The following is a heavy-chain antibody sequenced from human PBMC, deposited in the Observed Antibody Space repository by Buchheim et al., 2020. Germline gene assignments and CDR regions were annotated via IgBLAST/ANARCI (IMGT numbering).Heavy chain of an antibody. CDR2: ISSSGSTT. V-gene: IGHV3-11*01. J-gene: IGHJ4*02. D-gene: IGHD3-22*01. CDR1: GFVSSDYY. CDR3: ARAGYHDRSGYYPRFDY. Sequence: QVQLVESGGGLVKPGGSLRLSCAASGFVSSDYYMGWIRQAPGKGLEWVSSISSSGSTTYYAESVKGRFTISRDNAKNSLALQMNSLRADDTAVYYCARAGYHDRSGYYPRFDYWGQG.